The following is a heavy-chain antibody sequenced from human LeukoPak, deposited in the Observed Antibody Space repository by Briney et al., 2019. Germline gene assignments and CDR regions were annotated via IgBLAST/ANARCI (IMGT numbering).Heavy chain of an antibody. J-gene: IGHJ1*01. V-gene: IGHV1-18*01. CDR3: ARDLGYCSSTCCYKYFQH. Sequence: ASVKVSCKASGYTFTSYGISWVRQAPGQGLEWMGWISAYNGNTNYAQKLQGRATMTTDTSTSTAYMELRSLRSDDTAVYYCARDLGYCSSTCCYKYFQHWGQGTLVTVSS. CDR1: GYTFTSYG. CDR2: ISAYNGNT. D-gene: IGHD2-2*02.